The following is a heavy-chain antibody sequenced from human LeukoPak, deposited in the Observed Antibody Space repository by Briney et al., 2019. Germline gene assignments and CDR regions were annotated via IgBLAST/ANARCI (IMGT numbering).Heavy chain of an antibody. CDR3: ARYDYLVLSVDY. D-gene: IGHD2-8*01. CDR1: GYTFTSYD. CDR2: MNPNSGGT. J-gene: IGHJ4*02. Sequence: ASVKVSCKASGYTFTSYDINWVRQATGQGLEWMGWMNPNSGGTNYAQKFQGRVTMTRDTSISTAYMELSRLRSDDTAVYYCARYDYLVLSVDYWGQGTLVTVSS. V-gene: IGHV1-2*02.